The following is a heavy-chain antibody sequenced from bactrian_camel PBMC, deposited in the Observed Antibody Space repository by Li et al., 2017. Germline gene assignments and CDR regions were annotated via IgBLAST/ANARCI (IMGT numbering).Heavy chain of an antibody. CDR1: GFIFSNYA. CDR3: AIRLPRTAIQALGWSY. CDR2: INSDGSRT. J-gene: IGHJ4*01. D-gene: IGHD3*01. V-gene: IGHV3S31*01. Sequence: VQLVESGGGLVQPGGSLRLSCATSGFIFSNYAMTWVRQAPGKGLEWVSSINSDGSRTYFKDSVKGRFTISRDNTKNMLYLQMNSLKSEDTALYFCAIRLPRTAIQALGWSYWGQGTQVTVS.